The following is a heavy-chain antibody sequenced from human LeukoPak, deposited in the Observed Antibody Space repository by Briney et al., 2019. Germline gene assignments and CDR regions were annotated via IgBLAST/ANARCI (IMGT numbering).Heavy chain of an antibody. Sequence: PGRSLRLSCAASGFTFSGYAMHWVRQAPGKGLEWVAVISYDGSNKYYADSVKGRFTISRDNSKNTLYLQMNSLRGEDTAVYYCVRDRIAAASTDWFDPWGQGTLVTVSS. D-gene: IGHD6-13*01. V-gene: IGHV3-30*04. J-gene: IGHJ5*02. CDR3: VRDRIAAASTDWFDP. CDR1: GFTFSGYA. CDR2: ISYDGSNK.